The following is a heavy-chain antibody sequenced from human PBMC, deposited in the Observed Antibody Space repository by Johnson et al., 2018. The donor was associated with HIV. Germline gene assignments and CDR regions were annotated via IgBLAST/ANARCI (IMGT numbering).Heavy chain of an antibody. Sequence: QVQLVESGGGLVQPGGSLRLSCAASGFTFSSYAMHWVRQAPGKGLEWVAVISYDGSNKYYADSVKGRFTISRDNSKNTLYLQMNGLRAEDTAFYYCATESRYCSGGSCQDAFDIWGQGTMVTVSS. CDR3: ATESRYCSGGSCQDAFDI. CDR1: GFTFSSYA. CDR2: ISYDGSNK. D-gene: IGHD2-15*01. J-gene: IGHJ3*02. V-gene: IGHV3-30*04.